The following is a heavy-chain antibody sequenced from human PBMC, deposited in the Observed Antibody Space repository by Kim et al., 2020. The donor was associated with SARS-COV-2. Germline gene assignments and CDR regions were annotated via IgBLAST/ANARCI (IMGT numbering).Heavy chain of an antibody. J-gene: IGHJ6*02. CDR3: AREGYYGMDV. CDR2: T. Sequence: TYYNPSLKRRVTISVDTSKNQFSLKLSSVTAADTAVDYCAREGYYGMDVWGQGTTVTGSS. V-gene: IGHV4-39*07.